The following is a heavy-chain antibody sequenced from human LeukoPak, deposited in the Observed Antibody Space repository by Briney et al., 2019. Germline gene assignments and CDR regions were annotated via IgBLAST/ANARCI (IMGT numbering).Heavy chain of an antibody. Sequence: PSETLSLTCAVYGGSFSGYYWSWIRQPPGKGLEWIGEINHSGSTNYNPSLKSRVTKSVDTSKNQFSLKLSSVTAADTAVYYCARALSSGWYTAFDIWGQGTMVTVSS. J-gene: IGHJ3*02. CDR2: INHSGST. CDR3: ARALSSGWYTAFDI. CDR1: GGSFSGYY. D-gene: IGHD6-19*01. V-gene: IGHV4-34*01.